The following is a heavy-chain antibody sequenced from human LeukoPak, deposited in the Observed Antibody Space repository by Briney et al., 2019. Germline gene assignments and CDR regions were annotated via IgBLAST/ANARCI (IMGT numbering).Heavy chain of an antibody. D-gene: IGHD2-15*01. V-gene: IGHV3-11*06. CDR3: ARDRCSGGSCYSGFDY. Sequence: IPGGSLRLSCVASGYTFSGYGMHWIRQAPGKGLEWVSYISSSSSYTNYADSVKGRFTISRDNAKNSLYLQMNSLRAEDTAVYYCARDRCSGGSCYSGFDYWGQGTLVTVSS. J-gene: IGHJ4*02. CDR1: GYTFSGYG. CDR2: ISSSSSYT.